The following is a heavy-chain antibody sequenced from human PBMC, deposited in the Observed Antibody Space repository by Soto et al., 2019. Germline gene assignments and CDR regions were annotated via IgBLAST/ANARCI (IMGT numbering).Heavy chain of an antibody. J-gene: IGHJ5*02. V-gene: IGHV4-34*01. Sequence: SETLSLTCAVYGGSFSGYYWSWIRQPPGKGLEWIGEINHSGSTNYNPSLKSRVTISVDTSKNQFSLKLSSVTAADTAVYYCARGRVRGVTRRNWFDPWGQGTLVTVSS. CDR2: INHSGST. CDR1: GGSFSGYY. CDR3: ARGRVRGVTRRNWFDP. D-gene: IGHD3-10*01.